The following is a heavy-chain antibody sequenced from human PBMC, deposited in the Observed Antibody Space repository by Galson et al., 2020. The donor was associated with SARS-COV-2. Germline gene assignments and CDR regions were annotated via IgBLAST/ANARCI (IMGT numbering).Heavy chain of an antibody. J-gene: IGHJ5*02. V-gene: IGHV4-39*07. CDR1: GGPISSKNYY. CDR3: AREAGSTWSNWFDL. Sequence: SETLSLSCTVSGGPISSKNYYWAWIRQPPGKGLEWIGTSYWTGTSYYKASLKRRVTISVDTSQNHFSLKVTSVTAADTAIYYCAREAGSTWSNWFDLWGQGSLVTVSS. D-gene: IGHD6-13*01. CDR2: SYWTGTS.